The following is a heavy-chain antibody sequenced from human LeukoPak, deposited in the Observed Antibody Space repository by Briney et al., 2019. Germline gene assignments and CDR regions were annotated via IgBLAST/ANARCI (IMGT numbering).Heavy chain of an antibody. CDR3: AREYTVTTYYFDY. CDR1: GFSVSNNF. CDR2: IYSGGST. V-gene: IGHV3-53*01. D-gene: IGHD4-17*01. J-gene: IGHJ4*02. Sequence: GGSLRLSCAASGFSVSNNFMSWVRQAPGKGLEWVSVIYSGGSTYYADSVKGRFTFSRDNSKNTLYLQMNSLRAEDTAVYYCAREYTVTTYYFDYWGQGTLVTVSS.